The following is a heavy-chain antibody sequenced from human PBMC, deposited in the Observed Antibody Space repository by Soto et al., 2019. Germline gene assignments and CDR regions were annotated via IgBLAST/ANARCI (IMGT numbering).Heavy chain of an antibody. CDR1: GFTFSSYG. Sequence: PVGALRLSCAASGFTFSSYGMHWVRQAPGKGLEWVAVIWYDGSNKYYADSVKGRFTISRDNSKNTLYLQMNSLRAEDTAVYYCARDRSGIAVAGTAFDYWGQGTLVTVSS. D-gene: IGHD6-19*01. J-gene: IGHJ4*02. CDR2: IWYDGSNK. V-gene: IGHV3-33*01. CDR3: ARDRSGIAVAGTAFDY.